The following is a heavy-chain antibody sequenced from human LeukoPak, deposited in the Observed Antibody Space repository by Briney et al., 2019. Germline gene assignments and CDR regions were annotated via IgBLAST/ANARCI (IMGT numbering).Heavy chain of an antibody. Sequence: SETLSPTCTVSGGSISCSCYYWGWIRQPPGKGLEWIGSIYYSGTTYYNPSLKSRVTISVDTSKNQFSLKLSSVTAADTAVYYCVRKMRTAEAGPNFDYWGQGTLVTVSS. V-gene: IGHV4-39*01. D-gene: IGHD6-19*01. CDR1: GGSISCSCYY. J-gene: IGHJ4*02. CDR2: IYYSGTT. CDR3: VRKMRTAEAGPNFDY.